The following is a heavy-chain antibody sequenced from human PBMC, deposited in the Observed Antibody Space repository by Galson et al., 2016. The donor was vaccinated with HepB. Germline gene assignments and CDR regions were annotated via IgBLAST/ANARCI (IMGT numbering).Heavy chain of an antibody. CDR1: GFTLAGQG. CDR2: IVAGGNT. V-gene: IGHV3-23*01. D-gene: IGHD3-22*01. J-gene: IGHJ3*02. Sequence: SLRLSCAASGFTLAGQGMSWVRQAPGKGLEWVSDIVAGGNTYYADSVKGRFTISREISKNTLYLEMNSLRAEDTAIYYCEGYSDPFDIWGQGTRVTVSS. CDR3: EGYSDPFDI.